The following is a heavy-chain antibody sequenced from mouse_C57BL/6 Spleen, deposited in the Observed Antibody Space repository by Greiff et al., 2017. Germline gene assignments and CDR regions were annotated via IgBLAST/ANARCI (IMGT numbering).Heavy chain of an antibody. V-gene: IGHV1-52*01. CDR3: ARPYYYGSRSWYFDV. J-gene: IGHJ1*03. CDR1: GYTFTSYW. CDR2: IDPSDSET. Sequence: QVQLKQPGAELVRPGSSVKLSCKASGYTFTSYWMHWVKQRPIQGLEWIGNIDPSDSETHYNQKFKDKGTLTVDKSSSTAYMQLSSLTSEDSAVYYCARPYYYGSRSWYFDVWGTGTTVTVSS. D-gene: IGHD1-1*01.